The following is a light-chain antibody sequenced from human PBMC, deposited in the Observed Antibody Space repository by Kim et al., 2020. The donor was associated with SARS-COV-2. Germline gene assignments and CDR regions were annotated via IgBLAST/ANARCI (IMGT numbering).Light chain of an antibody. CDR1: QDISNY. CDR3: QQYDNLPPKVT. V-gene: IGKV1-33*01. Sequence: DIQMTQSPSSLSASVGDRVTITCQASQDISNYLNWYQQKPGKAPKLLIYDESTLETGLPSRFSGRGSGTDFTFTISSLQPEDITTYYCQQYDNLPPKVTFGQGTRLEIK. J-gene: IGKJ5*01. CDR2: DES.